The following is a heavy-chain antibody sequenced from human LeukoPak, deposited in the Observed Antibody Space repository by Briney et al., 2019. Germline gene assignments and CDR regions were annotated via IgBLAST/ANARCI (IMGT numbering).Heavy chain of an antibody. Sequence: ASVKVSCKASGFTFTSSAMQWVRQARGQRLEWIGWIVVGSGNTNYAQNFQERVTITRDMSTSTAYMELSSLRSEDTAVYYCAADYYDSSGYYQDYWGQGTLVTVSS. J-gene: IGHJ4*02. CDR1: GFTFTSSA. CDR3: AADYYDSSGYYQDY. D-gene: IGHD3-22*01. V-gene: IGHV1-58*02. CDR2: IVVGSGNT.